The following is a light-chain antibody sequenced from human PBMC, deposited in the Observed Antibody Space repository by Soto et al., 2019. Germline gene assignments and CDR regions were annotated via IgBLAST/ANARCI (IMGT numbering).Light chain of an antibody. CDR1: QSITDW. CDR2: MAF. Sequence: IQMTQSPSTLSASVGDRVTITCRARQSITDWLAWYQQKPGKAPKSLIYMAFNLEGGVPSRFSGSGSGTEFTLTISSVQPDDFATYYCQYWDDYSWTFGQGTKVEIK. CDR3: QYWDDYSWT. V-gene: IGKV1-5*03. J-gene: IGKJ1*01.